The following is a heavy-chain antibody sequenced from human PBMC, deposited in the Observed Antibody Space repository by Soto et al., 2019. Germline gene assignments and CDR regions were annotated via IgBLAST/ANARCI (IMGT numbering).Heavy chain of an antibody. J-gene: IGHJ5*02. CDR2: IYYSGST. D-gene: IGHD3-10*01. CDR3: ARGDTMVRGVTFLWFDP. V-gene: IGHV4-31*03. Sequence: QVQLQESGPGLVKPSQTLSLTCTVSGGSISSGGYYWSWIRQHPGKGLEWIGYIYYSGSTYYNPSLKSRVTISVDTSKNQFSLKLSSVTAADTAVYCCARGDTMVRGVTFLWFDPWGQGTLVTVSS. CDR1: GGSISSGGYY.